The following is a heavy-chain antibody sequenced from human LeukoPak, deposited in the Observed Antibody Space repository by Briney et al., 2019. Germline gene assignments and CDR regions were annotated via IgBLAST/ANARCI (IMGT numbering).Heavy chain of an antibody. Sequence: GASVKVSCKASGYSFTAYGMGWLRQAPGQGLEWMGWISGYTGTAIYAQNLQGRVTLTADTFTSTVYMEMRSLRSDDTAVYYCARGGSGDHQEQLGPPGYYHYMDVWGTGTTVTVSS. J-gene: IGHJ6*03. D-gene: IGHD3-10*01. V-gene: IGHV1-18*01. CDR1: GYSFTAYG. CDR2: ISGYTGTA. CDR3: ARGGSGDHQEQLGPPGYYHYMDV.